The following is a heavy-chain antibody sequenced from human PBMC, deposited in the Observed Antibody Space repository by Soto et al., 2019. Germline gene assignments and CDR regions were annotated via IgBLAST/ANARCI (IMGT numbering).Heavy chain of an antibody. CDR2: IIPIFGTA. CDR1: GGTFSSYA. J-gene: IGHJ4*02. CDR3: ASVTVTTENDY. D-gene: IGHD4-17*01. V-gene: IGHV1-69*01. Sequence: QVQLVQSGAEVKKPGSSVKVSCKASGGTFSSYAISWVRQAPGQVLEWMGGIIPIFGTANDAQKFQGRVTITADESTSPASMSLSSLRSEDTAVYYCASVTVTTENDYWGQGTLVTVSS.